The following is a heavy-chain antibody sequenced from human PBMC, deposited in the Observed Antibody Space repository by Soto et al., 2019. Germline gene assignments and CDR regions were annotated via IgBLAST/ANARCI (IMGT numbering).Heavy chain of an antibody. Sequence: QVQLVQSGAEVKKPGASVKVACKASGYTFTTYGISWVRQAPGQGVEWMGWISAYSGSTKFAQKLQGRVTMTTDTSTTTAYMELRSLTSDDTAVYYCARDFTKSSSWPYYFDYWGQGTLVTVSS. CDR3: ARDFTKSSSWPYYFDY. V-gene: IGHV1-18*01. J-gene: IGHJ4*02. CDR2: ISAYSGST. CDR1: GYTFTTYG. D-gene: IGHD6-13*01.